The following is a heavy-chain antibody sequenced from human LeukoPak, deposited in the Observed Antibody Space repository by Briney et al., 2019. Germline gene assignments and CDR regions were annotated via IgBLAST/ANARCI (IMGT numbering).Heavy chain of an antibody. V-gene: IGHV4-30-4*08. D-gene: IGHD3-10*01. Sequence: PSETLSLTCTVSGGSISSGDYYWSWIRQPPGKGLEWIGYIYYSGSTYYNPSLKSRVTISVDTSKNQFSLKLSSVTAADTAVYYCARAKKLLWFGELFGAFDIWGQGTMVTVSS. CDR3: ARAKKLLWFGELFGAFDI. CDR1: GGSISSGDYY. CDR2: IYYSGST. J-gene: IGHJ3*02.